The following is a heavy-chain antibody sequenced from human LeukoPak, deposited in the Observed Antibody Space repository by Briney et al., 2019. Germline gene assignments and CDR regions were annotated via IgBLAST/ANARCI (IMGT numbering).Heavy chain of an antibody. J-gene: IGHJ4*02. CDR3: AKGLPATLLDY. V-gene: IGHV3-7*03. Sequence: TGGSLRLSCVASGLTVSNHWMSWVRQAPGKGLEWVANIREERGQEYYVDSVKGRFTISKNSAKNSLYLQMNSLRAEDTAVYYCAKGLPATLLDYWGQGTLVTVSS. D-gene: IGHD2-2*01. CDR2: IREERGQE. CDR1: GLTVSNHW.